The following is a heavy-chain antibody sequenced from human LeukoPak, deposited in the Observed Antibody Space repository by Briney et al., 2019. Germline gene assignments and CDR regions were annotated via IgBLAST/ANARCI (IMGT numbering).Heavy chain of an antibody. CDR2: IYYSGTT. J-gene: IGHJ4*02. V-gene: IGHV4-39*01. D-gene: IGHD3-3*01. CDR1: GGSISSSSYS. CDR3: ARLRFDFWSGYTHPYFDY. Sequence: SETLSLTCTVSGGSISSSSYSWGWIRQPPGKGLEWIGSIYYSGTTYYNPSLKSRVTISVDTSKIQFSLKLSSVAAADTAVYFCARLRFDFWSGYTHPYFDYWGQGTLVTVSS.